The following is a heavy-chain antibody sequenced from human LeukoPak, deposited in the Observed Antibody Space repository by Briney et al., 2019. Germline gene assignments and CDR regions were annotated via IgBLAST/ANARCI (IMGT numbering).Heavy chain of an antibody. CDR1: GYTFTSYD. CDR2: MNPNSGNT. CDR3: ARVEGHSGRPTNW. D-gene: IGHD1-1*01. V-gene: IGHV1-8*03. J-gene: IGHJ4*02. Sequence: ASVKVSCKASGYTFTSYDINWVRQATGQGLEWMGWMNPNSGNTGYAQEFQGRVTITRNTSISTAYMELSSLGSEDTAVYYCARVEGHSGRPTNWWGQGTLVTVSS.